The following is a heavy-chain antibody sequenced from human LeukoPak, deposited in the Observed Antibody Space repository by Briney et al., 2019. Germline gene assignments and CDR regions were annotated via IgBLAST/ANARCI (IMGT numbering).Heavy chain of an antibody. CDR1: GGPFSGYY. V-gene: IGHV4-34*01. CDR2: INHSGST. CDR3: AISSYYRVWFDP. J-gene: IGHJ5*02. D-gene: IGHD6-6*01. Sequence: SETLSLTCAVYGGPFSGYYWSWIRQPPGKGLEWIGEINHSGSTNYNPSLKSRVTISVDKSKNQFSLMLTSVTAADTAVYYCAISSYYRVWFDPWGQGTLVTVSS.